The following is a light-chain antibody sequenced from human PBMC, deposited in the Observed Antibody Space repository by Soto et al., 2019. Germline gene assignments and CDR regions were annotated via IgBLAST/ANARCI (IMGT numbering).Light chain of an antibody. V-gene: IGLV2-14*01. CDR1: SSDVGYYNY. J-gene: IGLJ1*01. CDR3: CSRGSDRTYV. Sequence: QSALTQPASVSGSPGQSITISCTGTSSDVGYYNYVSWYQQHPGTVPKVMIYEVTNRPSGISSRFSGSKSGITASLTISGLQTEDEAEYYCCSRGSDRTYVCGTGTKVTVL. CDR2: EVT.